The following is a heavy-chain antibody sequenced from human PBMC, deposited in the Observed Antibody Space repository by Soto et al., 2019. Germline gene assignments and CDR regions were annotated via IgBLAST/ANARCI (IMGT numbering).Heavy chain of an antibody. D-gene: IGHD3-10*01. Sequence: HLVQSGPEVKKPGASVTVSCKTSGDTFTNFGLSWVRQAPGQGLEWMGWIATYNSNRNYAQKFPGRLTLTTDTSTSTAYMELKSLGHDDTAVYYCARVLRGVVNWFDPWGQGTLVTVSS. V-gene: IGHV1-18*01. CDR1: GDTFTNFG. CDR2: IATYNSNR. J-gene: IGHJ5*02. CDR3: ARVLRGVVNWFDP.